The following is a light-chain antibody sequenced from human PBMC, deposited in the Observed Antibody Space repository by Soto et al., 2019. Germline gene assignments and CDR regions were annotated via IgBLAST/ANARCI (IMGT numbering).Light chain of an antibody. CDR2: RES. J-gene: IGKJ1*01. V-gene: IGKV3-15*01. CDR3: LQYHNLWA. Sequence: IVMTQSPATPSVSPGEKATPSLRASQNIYSNVAWYQQRPGQDPRLLIYRESTRATGIPARFSGSGSGTEFTLTISSLQSEDFTVYSCLQYHNLWAFGQGTKVDIK. CDR1: QNIYSN.